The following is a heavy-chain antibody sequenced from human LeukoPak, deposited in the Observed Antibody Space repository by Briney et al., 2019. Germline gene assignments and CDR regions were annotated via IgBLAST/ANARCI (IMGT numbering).Heavy chain of an antibody. J-gene: IGHJ4*02. CDR2: IYSGGST. D-gene: IGHD3-22*01. Sequence: PGGSLRLSCAASGFTVSSNYMSWVRQAPGKGLEWVSVIYSGGSTYYADSVKGRFTIPRDNSKNTLYLQMNSLRAEDTAVYYCAREDYDSSGTYYFDYWGQGTLVTVSS. CDR1: GFTVSSNY. CDR3: AREDYDSSGTYYFDY. V-gene: IGHV3-53*01.